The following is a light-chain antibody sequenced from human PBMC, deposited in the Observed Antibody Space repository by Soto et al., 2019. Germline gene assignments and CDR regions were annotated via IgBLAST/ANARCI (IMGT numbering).Light chain of an antibody. Sequence: QSALTQPASVSGSPGQSITISCTGTRSDVAAYNYVSWYQQHPGKAPKLMIYEVSNRPSGVSNRFSGSKFGNTASLTISGLQAEDEADYYCSSYTSSSTLVFGGGTKLTVL. CDR3: SSYTSSSTLV. V-gene: IGLV2-14*01. J-gene: IGLJ3*02. CDR2: EVS. CDR1: RSDVAAYNY.